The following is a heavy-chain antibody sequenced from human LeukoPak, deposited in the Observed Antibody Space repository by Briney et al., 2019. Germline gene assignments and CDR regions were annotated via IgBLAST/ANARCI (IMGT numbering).Heavy chain of an antibody. CDR1: GDSISSYY. Sequence: SETLSLTCTVSGDSISSYYWSWIRQPPGKGLEWIGEINHSGSTNYNPSLKSRVTISVDTSKNQFSLKLSSVTAADTAVYYCARLYCSGGSCYSRGDNWFDPWGQGTLVTVSS. CDR2: INHSGST. D-gene: IGHD2-15*01. J-gene: IGHJ5*02. CDR3: ARLYCSGGSCYSRGDNWFDP. V-gene: IGHV4-34*01.